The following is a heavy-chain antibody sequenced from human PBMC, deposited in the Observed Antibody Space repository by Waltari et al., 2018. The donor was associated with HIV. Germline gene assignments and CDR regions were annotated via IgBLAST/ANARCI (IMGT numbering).Heavy chain of an antibody. D-gene: IGHD1-26*01. CDR2: MSSSGSTI. CDR3: ARDYSGTYADFDY. J-gene: IGHJ4*02. CDR1: GFTFSSYS. Sequence: EVQLVESGGGLVQPGGSLRLSCAASGFTFSSYSMNWVRQAPGKGLEWVSYMSSSGSTIYYADSVRGRFTISRDNAKNSLYLQLNSLRAEDTAVYYCARDYSGTYADFDYWGQGTLVTVSS. V-gene: IGHV3-48*01.